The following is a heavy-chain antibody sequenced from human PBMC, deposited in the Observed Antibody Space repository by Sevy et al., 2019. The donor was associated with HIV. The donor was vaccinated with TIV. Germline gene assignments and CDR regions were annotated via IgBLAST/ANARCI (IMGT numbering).Heavy chain of an antibody. V-gene: IGHV3-15*01. CDR3: TTASWSQEDYYNY. Sequence: GGSLRLSCAASGFTFSNAWMSWVRQAPGKGLEWVGRIKGKIYDGTIDYAAPVKGRFSISRNDSKNTLYLQMNSLKTEDTAVYYCTTASWSQEDYYNYWGQGTLVTVSS. D-gene: IGHD6-13*01. J-gene: IGHJ4*02. CDR2: IKGKIYDGTI. CDR1: GFTFSNAW.